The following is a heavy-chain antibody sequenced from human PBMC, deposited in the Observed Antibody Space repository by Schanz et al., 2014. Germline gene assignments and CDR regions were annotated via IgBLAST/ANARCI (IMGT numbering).Heavy chain of an antibody. V-gene: IGHV1-18*01. Sequence: QVQLVQSGAEVKKPGASVKVSCKASGYTFTSYGISWVRQAPGQGLEWMGWISPYNGNTNYAQKLQGRVTMTADTSTSTADMDLRSLRSDGTAVYYCARDGVDAAAGGNYWGQGTLVTVSS. J-gene: IGHJ4*02. CDR2: ISPYNGNT. CDR1: GYTFTSYG. CDR3: ARDGVDAAAGGNY. D-gene: IGHD6-13*01.